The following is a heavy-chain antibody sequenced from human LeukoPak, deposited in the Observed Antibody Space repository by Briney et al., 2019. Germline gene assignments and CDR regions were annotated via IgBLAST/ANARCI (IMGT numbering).Heavy chain of an antibody. CDR1: GFTFSSYA. Sequence: GGSLRLSCAASGFTFSSYAMHWVRQAPGKGLEYVSAISSNGGSTYYANSVKGRFTISRDNSKNTLYLQMGSLRAEDMAVYYCARDAVVPAEGYFQHWGQGTLVTVSS. CDR2: ISSNGGST. J-gene: IGHJ1*01. V-gene: IGHV3-64*01. D-gene: IGHD2-2*01. CDR3: ARDAVVPAEGYFQH.